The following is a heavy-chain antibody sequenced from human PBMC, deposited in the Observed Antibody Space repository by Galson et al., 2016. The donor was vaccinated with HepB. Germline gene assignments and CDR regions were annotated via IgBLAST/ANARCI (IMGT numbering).Heavy chain of an antibody. CDR3: ARLPTVGTAHY. V-gene: IGHV4-59*01. J-gene: IGHJ4*02. CDR1: GSAISSSY. CDR2: IYYNKGST. D-gene: IGHD1-1*01. Sequence: SETLSLTCTVSGSAISSSYWSWIRRPPGKGLEWIGYIYYNKGSTNYNPSLKSRVTMSVDKSKNHFPLKLLSVTAADTAVYYCARLPTVGTAHYWGQGILVTVSS.